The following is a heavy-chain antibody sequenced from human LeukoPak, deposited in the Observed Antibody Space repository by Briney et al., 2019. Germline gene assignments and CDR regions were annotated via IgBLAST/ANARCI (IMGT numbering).Heavy chain of an antibody. V-gene: IGHV3-48*03. D-gene: IGHD3-22*01. CDR1: GFTFSSYE. CDR2: ISSSGSTI. J-gene: IGHJ4*02. CDR3: ARGRRGYYYDSSGYYYGDY. Sequence: GGSLRLSCAASGFTFSSYEMHWVRQAPGKGLEWVSYISSSGSTIYYADSVKGRFTISRDNAKNTLYLQMNSLRAEDTAVYYCARGRRGYYYDSSGYYYGDYWGQGTLVTVSS.